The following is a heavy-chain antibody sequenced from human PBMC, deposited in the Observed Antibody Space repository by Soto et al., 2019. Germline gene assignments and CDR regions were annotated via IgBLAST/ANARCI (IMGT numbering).Heavy chain of an antibody. CDR2: ISYDGTKK. J-gene: IGHJ6*02. Sequence: PGGSLRLSCAASGFMFNSYVMHWVRRAPGKGLEWVGFISYDGTKKDYADSVKGRFTISRDNAKNSLYLQMNSLRAEDTAVYYCARANQEVMDYYYGMDVWGQGTTVTVSS. D-gene: IGHD3-16*01. CDR3: ARANQEVMDYYYGMDV. V-gene: IGHV3-30*04. CDR1: GFMFNSYV.